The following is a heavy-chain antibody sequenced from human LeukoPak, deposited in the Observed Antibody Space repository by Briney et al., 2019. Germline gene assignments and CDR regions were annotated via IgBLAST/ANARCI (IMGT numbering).Heavy chain of an antibody. D-gene: IGHD1-26*01. V-gene: IGHV4-39*07. CDR1: GGSISSSSYY. J-gene: IGHJ5*02. CDR2: IYYSGST. Sequence: SETLSLTCTVSGGSISSSSYYWGWIRQPPGKGLEWIGSIYYSGSTYYNPSLQSRVAISVDTSKNQFSLKLSSVTAADTAVYYCARSLTPIVGATTSFWNWFDPWGQGTLVTVSS. CDR3: ARSLTPIVGATTSFWNWFDP.